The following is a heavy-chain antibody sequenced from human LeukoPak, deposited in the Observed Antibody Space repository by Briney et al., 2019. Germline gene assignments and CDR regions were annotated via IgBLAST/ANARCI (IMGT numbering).Heavy chain of an antibody. V-gene: IGHV3-33*06. Sequence: GMSLRLSCAASGFRFNDYGVHWVRQAPGKGLEWVAVIWYDGSTKFYADSVKGRFTISRDNSKSTLYLQMNSLRPEDTAVYYCAKDLGRYRNNYFDYWGQGTLVTVSS. CDR3: AKDLGRYRNNYFDY. CDR1: GFRFNDYG. D-gene: IGHD1-26*01. CDR2: IWYDGSTK. J-gene: IGHJ4*02.